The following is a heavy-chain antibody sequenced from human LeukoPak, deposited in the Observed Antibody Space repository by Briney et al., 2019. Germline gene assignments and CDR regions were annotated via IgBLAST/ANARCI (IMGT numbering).Heavy chain of an antibody. V-gene: IGHV4-59*01. CDR1: GGSISSYY. CDR3: ARGSELRYFDWLRGHYFDY. D-gene: IGHD3-9*01. Sequence: PSETLSLTCTVPGGSISSYYWSWIRQPPGKGLGWIGYIYYSVSTNYNPSLKSRVTISVDTSKNQLSLKLSSVTAADTAVYYCARGSELRYFDWLRGHYFDYWGQGTLVTVSS. CDR2: IYYSVST. J-gene: IGHJ4*02.